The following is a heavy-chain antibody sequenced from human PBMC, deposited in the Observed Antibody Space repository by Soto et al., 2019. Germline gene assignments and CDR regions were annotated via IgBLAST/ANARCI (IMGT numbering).Heavy chain of an antibody. V-gene: IGHV3-21*01. J-gene: IGHJ6*02. CDR3: AREETAWPLAYGLDV. Sequence: GGSLRLSCVASGFSFSTYSMHWVRQAPGKGLEWVSSIGRRSDIYYADSVKGRFTISRDNAKNSVSLQMNSLRDEDTAVYYCAREETAWPLAYGLDVWGQGTTVTVSS. D-gene: IGHD2-21*02. CDR1: GFSFSTYS. CDR2: IGRRSDI.